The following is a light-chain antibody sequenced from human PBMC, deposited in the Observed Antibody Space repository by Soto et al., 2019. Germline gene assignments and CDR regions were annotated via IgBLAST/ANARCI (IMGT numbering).Light chain of an antibody. CDR2: DDD. CDR3: SSYANTRTVV. CDR1: SSDVGGTPVSWY. J-gene: IGLJ3*02. V-gene: IGLV2-14*03. Sequence: QSALTQPASVSGSLGQSITISCTGTSSDVGGTPVSWYVSWYQQHPGKVPKLMIYDDDDRPSGVSNRFSGSKSGNTASLTISGLQAEDEADYYCSSYANTRTVVFGGGTKLTVL.